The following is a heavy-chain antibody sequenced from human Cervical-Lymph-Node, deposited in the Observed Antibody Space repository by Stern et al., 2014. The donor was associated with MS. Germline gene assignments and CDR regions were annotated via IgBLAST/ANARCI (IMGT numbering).Heavy chain of an antibody. CDR1: GGSISSSGFF. CDR3: ARQGGRYSPKN. CDR2: ISYSGST. J-gene: IGHJ4*02. Sequence: QLQLQESGPGLVKPSETLSLTCTVSGGSISSSGFFWGWIRQPPGKGLEWIGTISYSGSTYYNLSLKSRVTVSADPSKHQFSLKLSSVTAADTAVYYCARQGGRYSPKNWGQGTLVTVSS. D-gene: IGHD1-1*01. V-gene: IGHV4-39*01.